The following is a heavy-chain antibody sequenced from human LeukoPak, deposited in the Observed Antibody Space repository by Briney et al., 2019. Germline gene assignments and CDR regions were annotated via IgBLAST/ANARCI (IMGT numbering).Heavy chain of an antibody. D-gene: IGHD6-19*01. CDR1: GFTFSDYY. V-gene: IGHV3-11*04. Sequence: PGGSLRLSCAASGFTFSDYYMSWIRQAPGKGVEGGSYITNSGSTIYYADSVKGRFTISRDNAKNSLYLQMNSLRAEDTAVYYCARDGSQWLLPVAFDYWGQGTLVTVSS. CDR2: ITNSGSTI. J-gene: IGHJ4*02. CDR3: ARDGSQWLLPVAFDY.